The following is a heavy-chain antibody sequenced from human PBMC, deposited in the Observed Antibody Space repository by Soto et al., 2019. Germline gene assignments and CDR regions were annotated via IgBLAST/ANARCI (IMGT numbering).Heavy chain of an antibody. CDR2: ISGSGGST. V-gene: IGHV3-23*01. CDR1: GFTFSSYA. D-gene: IGHD3-10*01. CDR3: AKVRRGSGNYLAHDYYYYGMDV. Sequence: GGSLRLSCAASGFTFSSYAMSWVRQAPGKGLEWVSAISGSGGSTYYADSVKGRFTISRDNSKNTLYLQMNSLRAEDTAVYYCAKVRRGSGNYLAHDYYYYGMDVWGQGTTVTVSS. J-gene: IGHJ6*02.